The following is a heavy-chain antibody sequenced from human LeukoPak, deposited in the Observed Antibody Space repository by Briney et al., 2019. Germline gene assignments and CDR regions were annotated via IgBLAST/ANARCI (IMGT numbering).Heavy chain of an antibody. J-gene: IGHJ3*02. V-gene: IGHV4-34*01. Sequence: SETLSLTCAVYGGSFSGYYWNWIRQPPGKGLEWIGEINQSGSTNYNPSLKSRVTISVDTSKNQFSLKLSSVTAADTAVYYCARDSAAAGNAFDIWGQGTMVTVSS. CDR3: ARDSAAAGNAFDI. D-gene: IGHD6-13*01. CDR1: GGSFSGYY. CDR2: INQSGST.